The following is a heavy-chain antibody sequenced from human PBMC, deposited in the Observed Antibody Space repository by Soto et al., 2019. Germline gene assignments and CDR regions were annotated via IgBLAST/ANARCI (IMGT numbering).Heavy chain of an antibody. D-gene: IGHD2-21*02. V-gene: IGHV1-46*03. J-gene: IGHJ4*02. CDR3: TRGSTVVTLDYFDS. CDR2: IDPSGGST. Sequence: QVQLVQSGAEVKKPGASVKVSCKASGYTVTRHYMHWVRQAPGQGLEWMGIIDPSGGSTTYAQKFQDRVTMTRDMSTRTVYMELSSLRSDDTAIYYCTRGSTVVTLDYFDSWGQGTVVIVSS. CDR1: GYTVTRHY.